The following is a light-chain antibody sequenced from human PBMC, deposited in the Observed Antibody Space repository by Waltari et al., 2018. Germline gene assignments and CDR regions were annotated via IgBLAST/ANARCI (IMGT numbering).Light chain of an antibody. J-gene: IGLJ3*02. Sequence: QSVLTQPPSASGPPGQRVTISCSGSSSNIRRSFVCWYQHLPGQAPKLLIYRNDQRPSGFPDRFSGSRSGTSASLAISGLRSEDEADYYCAAWDDSLTVRFGGGTKLTVL. CDR1: SSNIRRSF. CDR3: AAWDDSLTVR. V-gene: IGLV1-47*01. CDR2: RND.